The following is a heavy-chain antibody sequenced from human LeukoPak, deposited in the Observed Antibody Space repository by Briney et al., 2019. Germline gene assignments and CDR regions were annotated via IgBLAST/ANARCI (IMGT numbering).Heavy chain of an antibody. D-gene: IGHD3-22*01. V-gene: IGHV4-39*01. CDR2: IYYSGST. CDR1: GGSISSSSYY. J-gene: IGHJ4*02. CDR3: ARISRSGYYFSDY. Sequence: PSETLSLTCTVSGGSISSSSYYWGWVRRPPGKGLEWIGSIYYSGSTYYNPSLKSRVTISVDTSKNQFSLKLSSVTAADTAVYYCARISRSGYYFSDYWGQGTLVTVSS.